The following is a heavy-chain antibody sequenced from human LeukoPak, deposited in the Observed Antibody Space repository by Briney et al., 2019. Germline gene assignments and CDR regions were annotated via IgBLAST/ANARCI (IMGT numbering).Heavy chain of an antibody. V-gene: IGHV4-39*01. CDR3: ARHDQIVVAEIDY. D-gene: IGHD3-22*01. CDR1: GGSISSSSYY. Sequence: SETLSLTCTVSGGSISSSSYYWGWIRQPPGKGLEWIGSIYYSGSTYYNPSLKSRVTISVDTSKNQFSLKLSPVTAADTAVYYCARHDQIVVAEIDYWGQGTLVTVSS. CDR2: IYYSGST. J-gene: IGHJ4*02.